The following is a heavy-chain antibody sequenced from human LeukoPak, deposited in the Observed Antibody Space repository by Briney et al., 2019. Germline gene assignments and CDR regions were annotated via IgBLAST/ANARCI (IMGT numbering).Heavy chain of an antibody. D-gene: IGHD1-26*01. CDR3: ARTIGATYFDY. Sequence: TSSETLSLTCTVSGGSISSGGYYWSWIRQHPGKGLEWIGYIYYSGSTYYNPSLKSRVTISVDTPKNQFSLKLSSVTAADTAVYYCARTIGATYFDYWGQGILVTVSS. CDR1: GGSISSGGYY. CDR2: IYYSGST. J-gene: IGHJ4*02. V-gene: IGHV4-61*08.